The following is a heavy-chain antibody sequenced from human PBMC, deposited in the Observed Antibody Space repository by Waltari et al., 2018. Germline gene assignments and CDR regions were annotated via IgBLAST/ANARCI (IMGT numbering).Heavy chain of an antibody. D-gene: IGHD3-22*01. CDR2: IWYDGSNK. CDR1: GFTFSSYG. V-gene: IGHV3-30*18. CDR3: AKDDSDSSDAFDI. J-gene: IGHJ3*02. Sequence: QVQLVESGGGVVQPGRSLRLSCAASGFTFSSYGMHWVRQAPGKGLEGVAVIWYDGSNKYYADSVKGRFTISRDNSKNTLYLQMNSLRAEDTAMYYCAKDDSDSSDAFDIWGQGTMVTVSS.